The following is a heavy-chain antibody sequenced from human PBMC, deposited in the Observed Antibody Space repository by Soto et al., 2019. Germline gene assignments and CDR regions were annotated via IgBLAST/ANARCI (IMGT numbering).Heavy chain of an antibody. CDR2: IKQDGSAK. CDR1: GFTFSSYW. J-gene: IGHJ4*02. D-gene: IGHD2-15*01. CDR3: ARDKGRSPLDY. V-gene: IGHV3-7*01. Sequence: PGGSLRLSCAASGFTFSSYWMTWVRQAPGKGLEWVANIKQDGSAKYYVDSVKGRFTISRDNAKNSLYLQMNSLRAEDTAVYYCARDKGRSPLDYWGQGTLVTVSS.